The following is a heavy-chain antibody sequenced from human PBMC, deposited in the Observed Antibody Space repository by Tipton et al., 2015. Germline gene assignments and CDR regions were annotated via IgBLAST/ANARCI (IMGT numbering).Heavy chain of an antibody. CDR3: ARRVRNGVLDI. J-gene: IGHJ3*02. V-gene: IGHV6-1*01. Sequence: GLVKPSQNLSLTCAISGDSVSTESSAWNWIRQSPSRGLEWLGRTYYRSQWFNDYALSVGSRIIISADVARNRISLQLTSVTPEDTALYYCARRVRNGVLDIWGRGTVVSASS. CDR1: GDSVSTESSA. CDR2: TYYRSQWFN. D-gene: IGHD2-8*01.